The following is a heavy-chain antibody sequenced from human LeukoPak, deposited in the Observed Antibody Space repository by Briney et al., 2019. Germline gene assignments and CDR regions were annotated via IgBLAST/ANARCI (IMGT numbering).Heavy chain of an antibody. D-gene: IGHD6-19*01. V-gene: IGHV1-2*02. CDR2: INPNSGGT. CDR3: ASGMSIAVAGITDDAFDI. J-gene: IGHJ3*02. Sequence: ASVKVSCKASGYTFTGYYMHWVRQALGQGLEWMGWINPNSGGTNYAQKFQGRVTMTRDTSISTAYMELSRLRSDDTAVYYCASGMSIAVAGITDDAFDIWGQGTMVTVSS. CDR1: GYTFTGYY.